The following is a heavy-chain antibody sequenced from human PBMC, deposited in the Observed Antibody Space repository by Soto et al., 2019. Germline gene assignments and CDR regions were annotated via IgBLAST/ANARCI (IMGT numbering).Heavy chain of an antibody. CDR2: INPSGGST. V-gene: IGHV1-46*03. D-gene: IGHD3-3*01. Sequence: AASVKVSCKASGYTFTSYYMHWVRQAPGQGLEWMGIINPSGGSTSYAQKFQGRVTMTRDTSTSTVYMELSSLRSEDTAVYYCAREVRNYDFWSGSFDYWGQGTLVTVSS. CDR3: AREVRNYDFWSGSFDY. J-gene: IGHJ4*02. CDR1: GYTFTSYY.